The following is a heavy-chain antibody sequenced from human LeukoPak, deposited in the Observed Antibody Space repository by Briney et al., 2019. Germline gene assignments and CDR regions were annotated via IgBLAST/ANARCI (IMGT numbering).Heavy chain of an antibody. V-gene: IGHV3-53*01. Sequence: GGSLRLSCAASGLTVSRNYMSWVRQAPGKGLGSVSVIYSGGSTYYADSVRGRFTISRDNAKNTLYLQMNSLRVEDTAVYYCARVGGHWGQGTLVTVSS. CDR1: GLTVSRNY. D-gene: IGHD3-10*01. J-gene: IGHJ4*02. CDR2: IYSGGST. CDR3: ARVGGH.